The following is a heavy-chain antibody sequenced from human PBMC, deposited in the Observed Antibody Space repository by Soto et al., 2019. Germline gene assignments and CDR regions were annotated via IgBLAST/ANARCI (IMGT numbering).Heavy chain of an antibody. CDR3: TRGSRYSDY. V-gene: IGHV3-74*01. CDR1: GFTFSNYW. CDR2: INSQGSST. D-gene: IGHD1-20*01. J-gene: IGHJ4*02. Sequence: EVQLVESGGGLIQPGGSLRLSCAASGFTFSNYWMHWVRQVPGKGLVYVSRINSQGSSTNYADYVRGRFTTSRDNAKNTLYLQMNSLRVEDTAVYYCTRGSRYSDYWGQGTLVTVSS.